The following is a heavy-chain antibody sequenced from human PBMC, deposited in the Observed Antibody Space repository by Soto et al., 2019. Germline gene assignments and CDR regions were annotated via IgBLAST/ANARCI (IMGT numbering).Heavy chain of an antibody. CDR3: AKVGFDF. J-gene: IGHJ4*02. D-gene: IGHD3-16*01. V-gene: IGHV3-23*01. CDR2: MSGSGGTT. CDR1: GFTFSTYA. Sequence: EVQLLESGGGLVQPGGSLRLSCVVSGFTFSTYAMSWVRQAPGKGLEWVSAMSGSGGTTYYADSVKGRFTISRDNTKSTLYLQMNSLRAEDTALYYCAKVGFDFWGQGTLVTVSS.